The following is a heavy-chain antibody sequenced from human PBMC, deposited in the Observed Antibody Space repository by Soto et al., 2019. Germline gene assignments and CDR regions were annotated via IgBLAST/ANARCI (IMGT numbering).Heavy chain of an antibody. J-gene: IGHJ4*02. CDR2: INPSGGST. CDR3: ARADKGGSY. CDR1: GYTFTSCY. Sequence: QVQLVQSGAEVKKPGASVKVSCKASGYTFTSCYMHWVRQAPGQGLEWVGIINPSGGSTNYAQKFQDIVTMTRDTSTSPAYMELSSLKSEDTAMYYCARADKGGSYWGQGTLVTVSS. D-gene: IGHD1-26*01. V-gene: IGHV1-46*01.